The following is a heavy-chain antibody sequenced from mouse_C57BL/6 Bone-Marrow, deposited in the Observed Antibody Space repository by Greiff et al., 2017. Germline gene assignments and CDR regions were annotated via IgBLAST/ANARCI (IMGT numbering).Heavy chain of an antibody. CDR1: GYTFTDYY. CDR2: INPNNGGT. J-gene: IGHJ4*01. D-gene: IGHD3-3*01. V-gene: IGHV1-26*01. CDR3: ARAGTGAMDD. Sequence: VQLQQSGPELVKPGASVKISCKASGYTFTDYYMNWVKQSHGKSLEWIGDINPNNGGTSYNQKFKGKATLTVDKSSSTAYMELRSLTSEDSAVYYCARAGTGAMDDWGQGTSVTVSS.